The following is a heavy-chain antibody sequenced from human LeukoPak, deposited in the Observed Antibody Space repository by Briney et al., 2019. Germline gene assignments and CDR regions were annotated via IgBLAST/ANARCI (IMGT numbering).Heavy chain of an antibody. Sequence: KSSETLSLTCTVPGGSISSYYWSWTRQPARKRLEGIGRTYTSGSTNYNPSLKSQATMPVDTSKNHFPLKLTSVAAADTAVYCCARDCPSGWSYYFGCWGQGTLVTVSS. J-gene: IGHJ4*02. CDR2: TYTSGST. D-gene: IGHD6-19*01. CDR1: GGSISSYY. V-gene: IGHV4-4*07. CDR3: ARDCPSGWSYYFGC.